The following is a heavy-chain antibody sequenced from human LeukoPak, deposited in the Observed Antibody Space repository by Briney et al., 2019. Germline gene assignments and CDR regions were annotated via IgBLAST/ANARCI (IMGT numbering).Heavy chain of an antibody. J-gene: IGHJ5*02. CDR2: ISYDGSNK. CDR3: AKAEYCSGGSCFPNSWFDP. D-gene: IGHD2-15*01. Sequence: PGGSLRLSCAASGFTFSSYGMHWVRQAPGKGLEWVAVISYDGSNKYYADSVKGRFTISRDNSKNTLYLQMNSLRAEDTAVYYCAKAEYCSGGSCFPNSWFDPWGQGTLVTVSS. V-gene: IGHV3-30*18. CDR1: GFTFSSYG.